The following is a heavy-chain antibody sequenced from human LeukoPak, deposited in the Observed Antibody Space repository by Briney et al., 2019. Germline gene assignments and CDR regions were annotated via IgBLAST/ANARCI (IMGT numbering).Heavy chain of an antibody. J-gene: IGHJ4*02. Sequence: GGSLRLSCGASGFTFEDYGMTWVRQRPGKGLEYVCEINWNGDNPVYENSLRGRFTISRDNAKNSVYLQMSSLRVDDTAFYYCARRSVAGATTGYYYDSWGQGTLVTVSS. D-gene: IGHD1-26*01. CDR2: INWNGDNP. V-gene: IGHV3-20*04. CDR1: GFTFEDYG. CDR3: ARRSVAGATTGYYYDS.